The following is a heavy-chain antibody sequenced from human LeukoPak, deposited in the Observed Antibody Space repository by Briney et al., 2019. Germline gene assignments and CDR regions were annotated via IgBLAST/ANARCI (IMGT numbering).Heavy chain of an antibody. J-gene: IGHJ4*02. Sequence: SETLSLTCTVSGGSISSSTYYWGWIRQPPGKGLEWIGSIYYSGNTYYNPSLKSRVTISVDTSKNQFSLKLSSVTAADTAVYYCARHGVYYASGSPSFDYWGQGTLVTVSS. V-gene: IGHV4-39*01. D-gene: IGHD3-10*01. CDR3: ARHGVYYASGSPSFDY. CDR2: IYYSGNT. CDR1: GGSISSSTYY.